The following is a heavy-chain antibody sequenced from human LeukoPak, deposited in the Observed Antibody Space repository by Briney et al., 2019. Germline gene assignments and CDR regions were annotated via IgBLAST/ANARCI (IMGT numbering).Heavy chain of an antibody. CDR1: GGSFSSYY. CDR2: IYYSGRT. Sequence: PSETLSLTCTVSGGSFSSYYWSWIRQPPGKGLEWTGYIYYSGRTNYNPSLKSRATISVDTSKNQFSLKLSSVTAADTAVYYCARQATTMVRGQGFFDYWGQGTLVTVSS. D-gene: IGHD3-10*01. V-gene: IGHV4-59*08. CDR3: ARQATTMVRGQGFFDY. J-gene: IGHJ4*02.